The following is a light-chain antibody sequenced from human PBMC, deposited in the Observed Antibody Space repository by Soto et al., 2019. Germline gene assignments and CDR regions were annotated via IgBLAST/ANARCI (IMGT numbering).Light chain of an antibody. CDR3: QQYNNWPPLP. CDR2: GAS. J-gene: IGKJ4*01. CDR1: QSVSSN. V-gene: IGKV3-15*01. Sequence: EIVMTQSPATLSVSPGERATLSCRASQSVSSNLAWYQQKPGQAPRLLIYGASTRATGIPAKFTGSGSGTEFTLTISSLQSEAFAVYYCQQYNNWPPLPFGGGTKVEIK.